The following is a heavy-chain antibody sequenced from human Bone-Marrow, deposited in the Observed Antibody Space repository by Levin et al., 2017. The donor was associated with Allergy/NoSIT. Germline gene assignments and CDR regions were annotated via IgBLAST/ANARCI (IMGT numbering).Heavy chain of an antibody. D-gene: IGHD2-8*02. CDR1: GFTFSRFA. Sequence: HGESLKISCAGSGFTFSRFAMSWVRQAPGKGLEWVASINNGGNPYYADSVMGRFTISRDTSKGTLDLQMDSLRAEDSAVYYCAKDHESTGWPTFASWGQGSLVTVSS. V-gene: IGHV3-23*01. CDR3: AKDHESTGWPTFAS. CDR2: INNGGNP. J-gene: IGHJ4*02.